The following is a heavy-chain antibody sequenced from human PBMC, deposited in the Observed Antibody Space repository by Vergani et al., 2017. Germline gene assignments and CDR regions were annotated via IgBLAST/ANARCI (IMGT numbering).Heavy chain of an antibody. CDR2: ISASGGST. Sequence: EVQLLESGGGLVQPGGSLRLSCAASGFTFSSYAMSWVRQAPGKGLEWVSAISASGGSTYYADSVKGRFTISRDNSKNTLYLQMNSLRAEDTAVYYCAKMEGGLRGGPHDAFDIWGQGTMVTVSS. CDR1: GFTFSSYA. V-gene: IGHV3-23*01. J-gene: IGHJ3*02. CDR3: AKMEGGLRGGPHDAFDI. D-gene: IGHD5-12*01.